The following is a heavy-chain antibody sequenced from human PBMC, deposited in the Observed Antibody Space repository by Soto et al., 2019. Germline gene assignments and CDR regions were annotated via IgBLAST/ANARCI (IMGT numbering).Heavy chain of an antibody. D-gene: IGHD3-22*01. J-gene: IGHJ3*02. V-gene: IGHV4-59*01. CDR1: GGSISSYY. CDR2: IYYTGST. Sequence: SETLSLTCTVSGGSISSYYWSWIRQPPGKGLEWIGYIYYTGSTNYNPSLKSRVTISVDTSKNQFSLKLSSVTAADTAVFYCARSIGAYYDRTRGAFDTWGQGTMVTVSS. CDR3: ARSIGAYYDRTRGAFDT.